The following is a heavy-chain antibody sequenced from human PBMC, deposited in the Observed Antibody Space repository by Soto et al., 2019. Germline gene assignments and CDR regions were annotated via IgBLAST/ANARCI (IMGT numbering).Heavy chain of an antibody. D-gene: IGHD3-10*01. CDR3: AREIGLHYYASGSLDY. V-gene: IGHV1-69*08. CDR1: GGTFNTYT. J-gene: IGHJ4*02. Sequence: QVQVVQSGAEVKKPGSSVKVSCKASGGTFNTYTVSWVRQAPGQGLEWMGRIIPILGVASYAQKFQGRVTITADKSTSTAYMELSSLRSEDTAVYYGAREIGLHYYASGSLDYWGQGTLVTVSS. CDR2: IIPILGVA.